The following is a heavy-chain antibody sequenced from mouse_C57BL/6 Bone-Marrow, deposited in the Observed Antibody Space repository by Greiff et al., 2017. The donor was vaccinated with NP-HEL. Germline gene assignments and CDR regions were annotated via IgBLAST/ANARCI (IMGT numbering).Heavy chain of an antibody. CDR3: ARGGGYPYAMDY. J-gene: IGHJ4*01. D-gene: IGHD2-2*01. CDR1: GFTFSDYY. Sequence: EVKLVESEGGLVQPGSSMKLSCTASGFTFSDYYMAWVRQVPEKGLEWVANINYDGSSTYYLDSLKSRFIISRDNAKNILYLQMSSLKSEDTATYYCARGGGYPYAMDYWGQGTSVTVSS. V-gene: IGHV5-16*01. CDR2: INYDGSST.